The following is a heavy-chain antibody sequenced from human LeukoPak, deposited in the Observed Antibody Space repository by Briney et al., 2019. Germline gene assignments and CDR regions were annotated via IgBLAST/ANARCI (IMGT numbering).Heavy chain of an antibody. CDR3: ARSTRGSGYPNDY. D-gene: IGHD3-22*01. V-gene: IGHV3-21*01. J-gene: IGHJ4*02. CDR2: ISSSSSYI. Sequence: GGSLRLSCAASGFTFSSYSMNWVRQAPGKGLEWVSSISSSSSYIYYADSVKGRFTISRDNAKNSLYLQMNSLRAEDTAVYYCARSTRGSGYPNDYWGQRTLVTFSS. CDR1: GFTFSSYS.